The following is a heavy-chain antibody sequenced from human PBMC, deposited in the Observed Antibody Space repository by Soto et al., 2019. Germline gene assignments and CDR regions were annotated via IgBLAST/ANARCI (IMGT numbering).Heavy chain of an antibody. Sequence: EVHLVESGGGLFQPWASLRISCAGSGLSVSWEYTSWVRQPPGKGLEWVSIIYRGGGTYYADSAKGRCIISRDASMNMVFLPVNNLRAEDTATYYCASGDDREAFVIWGQGTTVTVSS. CDR3: ASGDDREAFVI. CDR2: IYRGGGT. CDR1: GLSVSWEY. V-gene: IGHV3-53*01. D-gene: IGHD3-10*01. J-gene: IGHJ3*02.